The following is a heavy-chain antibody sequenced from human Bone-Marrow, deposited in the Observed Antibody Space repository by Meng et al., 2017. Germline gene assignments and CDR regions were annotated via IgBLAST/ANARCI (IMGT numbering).Heavy chain of an antibody. Sequence: SETLSLTCAVYGESFSDYYLTWIRQPPGKGLEWIGEINQSGSTNYNPSLKSRVIISVDTSKSQFSLRLNYVTAADTAVYYCARERITMVRGYFGMDVWGQGTTVTVSS. J-gene: IGHJ6*02. D-gene: IGHD3-10*01. CDR3: ARERITMVRGYFGMDV. CDR1: GESFSDYY. CDR2: INQSGST. V-gene: IGHV4-34*01.